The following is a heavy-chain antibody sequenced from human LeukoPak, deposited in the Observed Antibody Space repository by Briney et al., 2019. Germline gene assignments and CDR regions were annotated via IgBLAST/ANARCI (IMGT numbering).Heavy chain of an antibody. Sequence: ASVKVSCKASGYSFTSHYMHWVRQAPGQGLEWLGLINPTGSSTLYAQKFQGRVTMTRDMSTTTDYMELSSLRSDDTAVFYCARGDYYGSPKVVAAWGQGTLVTVSS. V-gene: IGHV1-46*01. CDR3: ARGDYYGSPKVVAA. D-gene: IGHD3-10*01. J-gene: IGHJ5*02. CDR2: INPTGSST. CDR1: GYSFTSHY.